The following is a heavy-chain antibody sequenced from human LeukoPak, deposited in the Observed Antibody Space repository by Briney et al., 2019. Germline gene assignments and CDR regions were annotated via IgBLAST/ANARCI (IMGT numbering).Heavy chain of an antibody. V-gene: IGHV4-34*01. CDR3: ARGRGYDFWSGYSGHYFDY. CDR2: INDSGST. Sequence: SEXLSLTCAVYGGSFSGYYWSWLRQPPGKGLEWIGEINDSGSTNYNAALRGRGTISVETSKKQFSLKLSSVTAADTAVYYCARGRGYDFWSGYSGHYFDYWGQGTLVTVSS. CDR1: GGSFSGYY. J-gene: IGHJ4*02. D-gene: IGHD3-3*01.